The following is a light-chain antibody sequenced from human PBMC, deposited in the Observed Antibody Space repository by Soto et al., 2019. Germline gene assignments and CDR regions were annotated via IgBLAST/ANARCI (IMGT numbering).Light chain of an antibody. J-gene: IGLJ2*01. Sequence: QSALTQPRSVSGSPGQSVTISCTGTSSDVGGYNYVSWYQQHPGKAPKLMIYDVSKRPSGVPVRFSVSKSGNTAYLTISGLQAEDEADYYCCSYSGSYSWVVGGGTKVTVL. CDR1: SSDVGGYNY. CDR2: DVS. V-gene: IGLV2-11*01. CDR3: CSYSGSYSWV.